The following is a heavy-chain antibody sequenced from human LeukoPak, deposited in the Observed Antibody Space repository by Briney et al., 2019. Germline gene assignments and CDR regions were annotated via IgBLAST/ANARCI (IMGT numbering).Heavy chain of an antibody. V-gene: IGHV3-11*04. CDR1: GFTFSDYY. J-gene: IGHJ3*02. CDR2: ISSSGSTI. D-gene: IGHD3-16*01. CDR3: ASAVMGDHDAFDI. Sequence: GGSLRLSCAASGFTFSDYYMSWIRQAPGKGLEWVSYISSSGSTIYYADSVKGRFTISRDNAKNSLYLQMNSLRAEGTAVYYCASAVMGDHDAFDIWGQGTMVTVSS.